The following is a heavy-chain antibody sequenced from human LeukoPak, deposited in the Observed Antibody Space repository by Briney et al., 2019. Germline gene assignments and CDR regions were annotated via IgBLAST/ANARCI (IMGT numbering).Heavy chain of an antibody. CDR2: NNHSGST. J-gene: IGHJ2*01. CDR1: GGSFSDYY. V-gene: IGHV4-34*01. D-gene: IGHD4-17*01. CDR3: ARTRTVTPAWWYFDL. Sequence: PSETLSLTCAVYGGSFSDYYWSWIRQPPGKGLEWIGENNHSGSTNYNPSLKSRVTISVDTSKNQFSLKLSSVTAADTSVYYCARTRTVTPAWWYFDLWGRGTLVTVSS.